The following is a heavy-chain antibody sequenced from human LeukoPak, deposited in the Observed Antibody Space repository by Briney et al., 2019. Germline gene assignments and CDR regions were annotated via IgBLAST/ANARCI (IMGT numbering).Heavy chain of an antibody. CDR1: GGSISSSSYY. CDR2: IYYSGNT. J-gene: IGHJ4*02. CDR3: ARHGRKFGGGVDF. D-gene: IGHD3-16*01. V-gene: IGHV4-39*01. Sequence: PSETLSLTCTVSGGSISSSSYYWGWIRQPPGKGLEWIGSIYYSGNTYYNPSLKSRLTISVDTSKNQFSLRLTSVTAADTAVYYCARHGRKFGGGVDFWGQGPLVTVSS.